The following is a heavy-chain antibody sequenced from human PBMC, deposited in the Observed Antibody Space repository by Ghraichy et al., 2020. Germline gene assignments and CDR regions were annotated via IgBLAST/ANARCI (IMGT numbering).Heavy chain of an antibody. V-gene: IGHV3-7*01. J-gene: IGHJ4*02. D-gene: IGHD3-10*01. CDR3: GREPPHRQDYYSSGSSY. CDR2: IKEDGSTK. Sequence: GVLNISCAASGFSFSSYWMYWVRQAPGKGLEWVANIKEDGSTKNYVDSVRGRFTISRDNAKNSLYLQMNSLRAEDTAVYYCGREPPHRQDYYSSGSSYWGQGTLVTVSS. CDR1: GFSFSSYW.